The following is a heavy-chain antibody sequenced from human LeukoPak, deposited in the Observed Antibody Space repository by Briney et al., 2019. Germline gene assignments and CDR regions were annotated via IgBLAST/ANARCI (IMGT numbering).Heavy chain of an antibody. CDR1: GFIFSSFW. Sequence: PGGSLRLSCAASGFIFSSFWMGWVRQAPGKGLEWVASIKFDESQSPHVDSVKGRFTISRDNAKNSLYLQMNSLRAEDTAVYFCTRVTTNEYFDYWGQGTLVTVSS. V-gene: IGHV3-7*04. CDR2: IKFDESQS. D-gene: IGHD1-1*01. CDR3: TRVTTNEYFDY. J-gene: IGHJ4*02.